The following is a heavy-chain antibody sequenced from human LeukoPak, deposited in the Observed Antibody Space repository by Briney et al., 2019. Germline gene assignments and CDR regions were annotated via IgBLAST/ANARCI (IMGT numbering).Heavy chain of an antibody. Sequence: SQTLSLTCTVSGGSISSSSYGWSWIRQPAGKGLEWIGRIYSSGSTNYNPSLKSRVTISVDTSKNQFSLKLSSVTAADTAVYYCARMGLVRGVIEYWGQGTLVTVSS. CDR1: GGSISSSSYG. CDR2: IYSSGST. CDR3: ARMGLVRGVIEY. D-gene: IGHD3-10*01. V-gene: IGHV4-61*02. J-gene: IGHJ4*02.